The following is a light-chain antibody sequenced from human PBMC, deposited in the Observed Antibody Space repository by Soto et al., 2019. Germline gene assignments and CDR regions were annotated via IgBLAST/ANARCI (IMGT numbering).Light chain of an antibody. CDR1: QSISSW. Sequence: DIQMTQSPSTVSASVGDRVTITCRASQSISSWLAWYQQKPGKAPNLLIYKASSLESGVPSRFSGSGSGTEFTLTINSLQPDDFATYYCQQYNTYPITFGQGTRLDIK. J-gene: IGKJ5*01. V-gene: IGKV1-5*03. CDR2: KAS. CDR3: QQYNTYPIT.